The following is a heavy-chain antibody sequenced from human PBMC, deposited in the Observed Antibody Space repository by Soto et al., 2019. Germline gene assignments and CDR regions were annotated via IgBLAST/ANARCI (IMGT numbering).Heavy chain of an antibody. Sequence: GGSLRLSCTGSGFNFADYALTWVRQAPGKGLEWVGFIRGETNGGTADYATSLKGRITISRDDSKSIAYLEINSLQTEDTAVYYCTRYYYESSGYYVYWGQGTLVTVSS. V-gene: IGHV3-49*04. D-gene: IGHD3-22*01. J-gene: IGHJ4*02. CDR2: IRGETNGGTA. CDR1: GFNFADYA. CDR3: TRYYYESSGYYVY.